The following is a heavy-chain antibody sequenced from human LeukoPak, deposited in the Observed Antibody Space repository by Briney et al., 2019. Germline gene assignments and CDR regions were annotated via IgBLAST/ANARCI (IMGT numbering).Heavy chain of an antibody. V-gene: IGHV3-15*01. D-gene: IGHD5-18*01. CDR2: IKATPDGGTT. CDR1: GFTFSSYG. CDR3: TTLPGYSYGYLQDY. Sequence: GGSLRLSCAASGFTFSSYGMNWVRQAPGKGLEWVGHIKATPDGGTTEYGAPVKGRFTISRDDSKNALYLQMNSLKSEDTAVYFCTTLPGYSYGYLQDYWGQGTLVTVSS. J-gene: IGHJ4*02.